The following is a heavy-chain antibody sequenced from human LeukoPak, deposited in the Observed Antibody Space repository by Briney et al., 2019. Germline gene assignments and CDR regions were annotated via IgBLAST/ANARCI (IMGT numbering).Heavy chain of an antibody. V-gene: IGHV3-21*05. J-gene: IGHJ4*02. CDR3: ARDTFQPGLIDS. CDR2: INTDSSDI. D-gene: IGHD2-2*01. Sequence: PGGSLRLSCAASGFIFSRFAMNWVRQAPGKGLEWISYINTDSSDIHYADSVKGRFTISRDNARNTLFLQLSSLRAEDSAVYYCARDTFQPGLIDSWGQGTLVTVSS. CDR1: GFIFSRFA.